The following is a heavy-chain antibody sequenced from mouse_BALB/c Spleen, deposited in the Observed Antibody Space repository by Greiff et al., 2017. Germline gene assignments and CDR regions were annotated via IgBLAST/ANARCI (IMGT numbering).Heavy chain of an antibody. D-gene: IGHD2-1*01. CDR2: ISSGSSTI. V-gene: IGHV5-17*02. CDR1: GFSFSSFG. CDR3: ARSGYYGNYFDY. Sequence: EVQGVESGGGLVQPGGSRKLSCAASGFSFSSFGMHWVRQAPEKGLEWVAYISSGSSTIYYADTVKGRFTISRDNPKNTLFLQMTILRSEDTAMYYCARSGYYGNYFDYWGQGTTRTVSS. J-gene: IGHJ2*01.